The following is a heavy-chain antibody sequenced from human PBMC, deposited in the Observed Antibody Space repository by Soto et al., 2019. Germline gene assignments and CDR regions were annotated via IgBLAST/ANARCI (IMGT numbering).Heavy chain of an antibody. V-gene: IGHV3-7*01. CDR2: IKQDGSEK. CDR3: AREGDILTGYYFDY. Sequence: GGSLRLSCAASGFTFSSYWMSWVRQAPGKGLEWVANIKQDGSEKYYVDSVKGRFTISRDNAKNSLYLQMNSLRAEDTAVYYCAREGDILTGYYFDYWGQGTLVTVSS. CDR1: GFTFSSYW. J-gene: IGHJ4*02. D-gene: IGHD3-9*01.